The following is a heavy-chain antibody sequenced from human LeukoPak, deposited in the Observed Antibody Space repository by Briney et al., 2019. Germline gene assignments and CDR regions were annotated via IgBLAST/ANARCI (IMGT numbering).Heavy chain of an antibody. CDR3: AKGAYDYIEIAYFDY. J-gene: IGHJ4*02. Sequence: SGRSLRLSCVASGFSFNNYAMNWVRQAPAKGLEGVSLIIGSSGSTFYADSVKGRYTISRDKSKNTLYLQMNSLRAEDTAVYYCAKGAYDYIEIAYFDYWGQGSLVTVSS. CDR1: GFSFNNYA. CDR2: IIGSSGST. D-gene: IGHD5-12*01. V-gene: IGHV3-23*01.